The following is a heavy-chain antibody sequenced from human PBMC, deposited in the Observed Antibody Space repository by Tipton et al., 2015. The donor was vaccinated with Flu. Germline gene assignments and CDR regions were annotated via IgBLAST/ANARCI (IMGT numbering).Heavy chain of an antibody. V-gene: IGHV4-39*07. CDR3: ARGLGVVVAVAFDI. J-gene: IGHJ3*02. CDR1: GGSISSNTYY. CDR2: INHSGST. D-gene: IGHD2-15*01. Sequence: TLSLTCTVSGGSISSNTYYWGWIRQPPGKGLEWIGEINHSGSTNYNPSLKSRVTISVDTSKNQFSLKLSSVTAADTAVYYCARGLGVVVAVAFDIWGQGTMVTVSS.